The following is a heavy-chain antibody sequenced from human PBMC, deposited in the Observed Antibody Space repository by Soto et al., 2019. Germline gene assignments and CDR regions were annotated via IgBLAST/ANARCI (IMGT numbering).Heavy chain of an antibody. CDR1: GFSLSTSGVG. Sequence: QITLKESGPTLVKPTQTLTLTCTFSGFSLSTSGVGVGWIRQPPGKALEWLALIYWDDDKRYSPSLKSRLTLTQDAAQHQTVLTLPNMDPVATATYYRAHTHRPGSVHLQHWGQGTLVTVSS. CDR2: IYWDDDK. J-gene: IGHJ1*01. D-gene: IGHD3-10*01. CDR3: AHTHRPGSVHLQH. V-gene: IGHV2-5*02.